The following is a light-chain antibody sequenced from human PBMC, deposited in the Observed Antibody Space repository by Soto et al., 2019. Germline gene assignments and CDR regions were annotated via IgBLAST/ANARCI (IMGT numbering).Light chain of an antibody. CDR1: QTISSW. V-gene: IGKV1-5*03. CDR2: KAS. J-gene: IGKJ1*01. CDR3: QHYNSYSQV. Sequence: DIQMTQSPSTLYGSVGDRVTITCRASQTISSWLAWYQQTPGKAPKRLIYKASTGKSGFPSRFSGSGSGTEFTVIFSRRQPDDLATYYRQHYNSYSQVFGKGTNVQL.